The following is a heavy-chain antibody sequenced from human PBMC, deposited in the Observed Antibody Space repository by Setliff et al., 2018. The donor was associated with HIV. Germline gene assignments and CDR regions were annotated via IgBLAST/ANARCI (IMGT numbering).Heavy chain of an antibody. Sequence: GGSLRLSCAASGFTFSSYSMHWVRQAPGKGLEWVAVIWYDGSNKYYADSVKGRFTISRDNSKNTLYLQMNSLRAEDTAVYYCARCGYYGSGSYSPDYWGQGTLVTVSS. CDR3: ARCGYYGSGSYSPDY. CDR2: IWYDGSNK. V-gene: IGHV3-33*08. CDR1: GFTFSSYS. J-gene: IGHJ4*02. D-gene: IGHD3-10*01.